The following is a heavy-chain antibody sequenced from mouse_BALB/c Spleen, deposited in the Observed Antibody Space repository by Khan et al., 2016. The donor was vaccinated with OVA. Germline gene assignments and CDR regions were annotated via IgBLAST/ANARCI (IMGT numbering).Heavy chain of an antibody. CDR2: IWSGGNT. CDR1: GFSLTNYG. Sequence: QVQLKESGPGLVQPSQSLSITCTVSGFSLTNYGVHWVRQSPGKGLEWLGVIWSGGNTDYNATFISRLSISKDNSKSQVFFKMNSLQANDIAIFYCARNRGGYFDVWGAGTTVTVSS. V-gene: IGHV2-2*02. J-gene: IGHJ1*01. CDR3: ARNRGGYFDV.